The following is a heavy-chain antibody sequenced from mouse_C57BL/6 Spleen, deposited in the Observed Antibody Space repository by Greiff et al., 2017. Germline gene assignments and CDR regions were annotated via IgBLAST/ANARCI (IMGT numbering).Heavy chain of an antibody. J-gene: IGHJ3*01. CDR3: ARRRDYGSSGFAY. Sequence: VQLQQPGAELVKPGASVTLSCKASGYTFTSYWMHWVKQRPGQGLEWIGMIHPNSGSTNYNEKFKSKATLTVDKSSSTAYMQLSSLTSEDSAVYYCARRRDYGSSGFAYWGQGTLVTVSA. CDR2: IHPNSGST. CDR1: GYTFTSYW. D-gene: IGHD1-1*01. V-gene: IGHV1-64*01.